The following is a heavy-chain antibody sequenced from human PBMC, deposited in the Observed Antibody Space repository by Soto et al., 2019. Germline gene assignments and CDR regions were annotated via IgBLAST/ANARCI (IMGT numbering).Heavy chain of an antibody. CDR3: AAYCYTMTCTHFHGYS. CDR2: IKQDESGK. CDR1: GFRFRDYW. Sequence: GGSLRLSCAVSGFRFRDYWMSWVRQAPGKGLEWVANIKQDESGKYYVDSVKGRFTISRGNAKNALYLQMNSLRVEDTAVYYCAAYCYTMTCTHFHGYSWGQGTQVTVSS. V-gene: IGHV3-7*03. J-gene: IGHJ5*02. D-gene: IGHD3-16*02.